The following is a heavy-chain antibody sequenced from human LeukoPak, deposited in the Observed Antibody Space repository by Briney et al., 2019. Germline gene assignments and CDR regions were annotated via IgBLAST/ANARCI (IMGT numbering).Heavy chain of an antibody. V-gene: IGHV1-2*06. D-gene: IGHD2-21*02. J-gene: IGHJ3*02. CDR2: INPNSGGT. CDR1: GYTFTGYY. Sequence: GASVKVSCKASGYTFTGYYMHWVRQAPGQGLEWMGRINPNSGGTNYAQKFQGRVTMTRDTSISTAYMELSRLRSDDTAVYYCARDYVVVTAPTTDDAFDIWGQGTMVTVSS. CDR3: ARDYVVVTAPTTDDAFDI.